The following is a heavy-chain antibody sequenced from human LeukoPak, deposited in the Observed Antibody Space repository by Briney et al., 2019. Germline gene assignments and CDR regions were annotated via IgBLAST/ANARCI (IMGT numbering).Heavy chain of an antibody. CDR3: ASTLAGIRGDDAFDI. CDR1: GGSISSSNW. CDR2: IYHSGST. J-gene: IGHJ3*02. V-gene: IGHV4-4*02. D-gene: IGHD6-19*01. Sequence: PSGTLSLTCAVSGGSISSSNWWSWVRQPPGKGLEWIGEIYHSGSTNYNPSLKSRVTISVDKSKNQFSLKLSSVTAADTAVYYCASTLAGIRGDDAFDIWGQVAMVTVSA.